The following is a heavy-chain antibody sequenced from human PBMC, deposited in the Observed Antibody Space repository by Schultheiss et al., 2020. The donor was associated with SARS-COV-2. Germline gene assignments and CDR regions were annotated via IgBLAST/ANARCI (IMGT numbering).Heavy chain of an antibody. CDR3: ARAVRGYHYYGMDV. CDR1: GFTFSSYS. CDR2: ISSISDDT. J-gene: IGHJ6*02. Sequence: GESLKISCVASGFTFSSYSMNWVRQAPGKGPEWVSYISSISDDTYYADSVKGRFTISRDNAKNSLYLQMNSLRDEDMALYYCARAVRGYHYYGMDVWGQGTTVTVSS. D-gene: IGHD2-2*01. V-gene: IGHV3-48*02.